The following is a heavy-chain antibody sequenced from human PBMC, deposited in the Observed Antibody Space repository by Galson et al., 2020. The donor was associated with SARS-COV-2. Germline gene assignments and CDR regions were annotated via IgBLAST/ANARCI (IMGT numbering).Heavy chain of an antibody. J-gene: IGHJ4*02. D-gene: IGHD3-3*01. CDR1: GFSFSTYA. CDR2: LSGSGGST. Sequence: GGSLRLSCAASGFSFSTYAMNWVRQAPGKGLEWVSTLSGSGGSTYYADSVKGRFTISRDSSKNTLYLQMNSLRAEDTAVYYCAKDRTFAPFGVVLGVYFDSWGQGTLVTVSS. CDR3: AKDRTFAPFGVVLGVYFDS. V-gene: IGHV3-23*01.